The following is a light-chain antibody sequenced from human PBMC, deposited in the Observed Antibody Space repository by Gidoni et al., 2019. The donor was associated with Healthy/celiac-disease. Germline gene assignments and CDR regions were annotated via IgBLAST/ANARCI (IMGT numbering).Light chain of an antibody. V-gene: IGLV3-25*03. CDR3: QSADSSGTYVV. J-gene: IGLJ2*01. CDR1: ALPKQY. CDR2: KDS. Sequence: SHELTQQPSVSVSPGQTARITCSGDALPKQYAYWYQQKPGQAPVLVIYKDSERPSGIPERFSGSSSGTTVTLTISGVQAEDEADYYCQSADSSGTYVVFGGGTKLTVL.